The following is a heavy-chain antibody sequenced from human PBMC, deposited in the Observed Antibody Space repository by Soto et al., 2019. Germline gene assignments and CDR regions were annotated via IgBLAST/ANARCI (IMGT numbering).Heavy chain of an antibody. Sequence: QVQLVQSGAEVKKPGASVNPSCKASGYTFTKYAISWMRQAPGQGLEWVGWISVYSGNTKYAENFQGRVTVTAATLTTXAYMELRSLRSDDTAVYYCAREGAGLYYYYYGMDVWGQGTTVTVPS. J-gene: IGHJ6*02. CDR3: AREGAGLYYYYYGMDV. CDR2: ISVYSGNT. CDR1: GYTFTKYA. D-gene: IGHD6-19*01. V-gene: IGHV1-18*01.